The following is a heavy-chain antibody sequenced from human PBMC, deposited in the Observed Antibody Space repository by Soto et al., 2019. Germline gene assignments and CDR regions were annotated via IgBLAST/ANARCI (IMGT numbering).Heavy chain of an antibody. D-gene: IGHD3-10*01. CDR2: IYYSGST. CDR1: GGSISSYY. CDR3: ARHNYGSGSTYFDY. J-gene: IGHJ4*02. V-gene: IGHV4-59*08. Sequence: PSETLSLTCTVSGGSISSYYWSWIRQPPGKGLEWIGYIYYSGSTNYNPSLKSRVTISVDTPKNQFSLKLNSMTAADTAVYYCARHNYGSGSTYFDYWGQGTLVTVSS.